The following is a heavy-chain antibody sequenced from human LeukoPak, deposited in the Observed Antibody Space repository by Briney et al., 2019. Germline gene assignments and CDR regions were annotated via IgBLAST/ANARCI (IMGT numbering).Heavy chain of an antibody. CDR1: GFTFSSYW. CDR2: INSDGSST. D-gene: IGHD1/OR15-1a*01. J-gene: IGHJ6*02. Sequence: GGSLRLSCAASGFTFSSYWMHWVRQAPGKGLVWVSRINSDGSSTSYADSVKGRFTISRDNAKNTLYLQMNSLRAEDTAVYYCARDGDNWNNLPYYYGMDVWGQGTTVTVSS. CDR3: ARDGDNWNNLPYYYGMDV. V-gene: IGHV3-74*01.